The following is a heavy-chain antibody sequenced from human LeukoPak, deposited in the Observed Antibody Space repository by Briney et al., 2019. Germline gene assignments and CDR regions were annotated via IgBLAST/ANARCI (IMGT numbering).Heavy chain of an antibody. CDR2: IYYSEST. CDR1: GGSISNYY. J-gene: IGHJ4*02. Sequence: SETLSLTCTVSGGSISNYYWSWIRQPPGKGLEWIGYIYYSESTNYNPSLKSRVAISVDTSKNQFSLKLGSVTAADTAVYYCARLHTTVTSRTLDYWGQGTLVTVSS. CDR3: ARLHTTVTSRTLDY. V-gene: IGHV4-59*08. D-gene: IGHD4-17*01.